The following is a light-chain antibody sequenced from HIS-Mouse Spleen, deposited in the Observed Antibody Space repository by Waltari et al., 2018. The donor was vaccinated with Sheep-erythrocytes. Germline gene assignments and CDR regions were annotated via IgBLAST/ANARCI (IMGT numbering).Light chain of an antibody. Sequence: QSALTQPRSVSGSPGQSVTISCTGTSSDVGGYNYVSWYQQHPGKASKLMSYDVGKRPSRCHDRFSGSKSGHTASRTISGLQAEDEADYYCCSYAGSYNHVFATGTKVTVL. V-gene: IGLV2-11*01. CDR2: DVG. J-gene: IGLJ1*01. CDR1: SSDVGGYNY. CDR3: CSYAGSYNHV.